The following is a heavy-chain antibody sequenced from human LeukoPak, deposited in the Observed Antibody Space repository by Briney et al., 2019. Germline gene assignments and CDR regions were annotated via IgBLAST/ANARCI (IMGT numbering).Heavy chain of an antibody. CDR1: GFTFSNYG. J-gene: IGHJ4*02. Sequence: GWSLRLSCSASGFTFSNYGRHWVRQAPGKGLEWVAVIWFDGSNKYYAESVKGRFTISRDNSKNTLYLQMDSLRADDTAIYYCARDVEARISAAGTFDYWGQGSLVTVSS. D-gene: IGHD6-13*01. CDR2: IWFDGSNK. V-gene: IGHV3-33*01. CDR3: ARDVEARISAAGTFDY.